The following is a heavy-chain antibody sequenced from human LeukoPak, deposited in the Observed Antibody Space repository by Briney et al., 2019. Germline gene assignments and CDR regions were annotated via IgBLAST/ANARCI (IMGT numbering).Heavy chain of an antibody. J-gene: IGHJ4*02. CDR2: ISSSGSTT. CDR1: GFTFSDYY. D-gene: IGHD1-1*01. CDR3: TRWLKDGTPFDY. V-gene: IGHV3-11*01. Sequence: PGGSLRLSCAASGFTFSDYYMSWIRQAPGKGLEWVSYISSSGSTTYYADSVTGRFTISKDNAKNSLYLQMNSLRTEDTAVYYCTRWLKDGTPFDYWGQGTLVTVSS.